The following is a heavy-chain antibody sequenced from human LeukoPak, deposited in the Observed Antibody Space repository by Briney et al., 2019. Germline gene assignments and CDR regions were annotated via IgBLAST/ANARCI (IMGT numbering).Heavy chain of an antibody. V-gene: IGHV3-23*01. D-gene: IGHD3-10*01. Sequence: GGSLRLSCAASGFTFTSYAMSWVRQAPGKGLEWVSAISGSGGSTYYADSVKGRFTISRDNSKNTLYLQMHSLRAEDTAVYYCAKEGGDYYGSGSYYGYYYYGMDVWGNGTTVTVSS. J-gene: IGHJ6*04. CDR3: AKEGGDYYGSGSYYGYYYYGMDV. CDR1: GFTFTSYA. CDR2: ISGSGGST.